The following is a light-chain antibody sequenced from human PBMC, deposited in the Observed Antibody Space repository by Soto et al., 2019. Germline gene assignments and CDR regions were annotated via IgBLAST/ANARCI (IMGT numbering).Light chain of an antibody. CDR3: QQRSTWPLLWT. CDR1: QSVGSS. CDR2: EAS. V-gene: IGKV3-11*01. J-gene: IGKJ4*01. Sequence: ESVLTQSPATLSLSPGERATLSCRASQSVGSSLAWYQQKPGQAPRLLIYEASNRATGIPARFSGSGSGTDFTLAISSLEPEDVAVYYWQQRSTWPLLWTFGGGTKVEI.